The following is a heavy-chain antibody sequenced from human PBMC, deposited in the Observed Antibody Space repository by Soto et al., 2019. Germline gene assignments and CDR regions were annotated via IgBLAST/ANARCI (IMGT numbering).Heavy chain of an antibody. CDR2: ISGSGGMT. J-gene: IGHJ4*02. CDR3: AKGWGYSNYYFDF. Sequence: GSLRLSCAASGFTFSSYAMGWVLQAPVKGLEWVSGISGSGGMTYYADSEKGRFTSSRDNSKNTLFLQMSSLGAEDTALYYCAKGWGYSNYYFDFWGQGTLVTVSS. CDR1: GFTFSSYA. V-gene: IGHV3-23*01. D-gene: IGHD4-4*01.